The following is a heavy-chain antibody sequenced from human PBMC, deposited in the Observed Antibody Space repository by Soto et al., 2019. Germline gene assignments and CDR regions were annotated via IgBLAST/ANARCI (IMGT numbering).Heavy chain of an antibody. CDR3: ARDYYDILTGYYGFDP. Sequence: SETLSLTCAVYGGSFSGYYWSWIRQPPGKGLEWIGEINHSGSTNYNPSLKSRVTISVDTSKNQFSLKLSSVTAADTAVYYCARDYYDILTGYYGFDPWGQGTLVTVSS. CDR2: INHSGST. CDR1: GGSFSGYY. J-gene: IGHJ5*02. V-gene: IGHV4-34*01. D-gene: IGHD3-9*01.